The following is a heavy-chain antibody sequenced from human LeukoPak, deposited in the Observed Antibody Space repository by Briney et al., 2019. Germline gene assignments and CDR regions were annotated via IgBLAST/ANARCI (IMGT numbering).Heavy chain of an antibody. V-gene: IGHV3-23*01. CDR3: AKGEKVDQRWVLDL. D-gene: IGHD5-12*01. J-gene: IGHJ2*01. CDR1: GFTFSSYA. CDR2: ISGGGGST. Sequence: PGGSLRLSCAASGFTFSSYAMSCVRQAPGKGLEWVSAISGGGGSTYYPDFVKGRFTISRENSKNMLYLQMNSLRAEDTAVYYCAKGEKVDQRWVLDLWGRGALVTVSS.